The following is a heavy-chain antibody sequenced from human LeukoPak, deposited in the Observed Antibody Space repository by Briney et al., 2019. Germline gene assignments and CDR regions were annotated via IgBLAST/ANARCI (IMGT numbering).Heavy chain of an antibody. CDR1: GRSLTDYY. V-gene: IGHV4-34*01. Sequence: SETLSLTCAVYGRSLTDYYWAWIRQPPGKGLEWIGEINHSGSTNYSPSLKSRVTISLDASNNQFFLKLNSVTAADTAVYYCAREDWYFDLWGRGTLVTVSS. J-gene: IGHJ2*01. CDR3: AREDWYFDL. CDR2: INHSGST.